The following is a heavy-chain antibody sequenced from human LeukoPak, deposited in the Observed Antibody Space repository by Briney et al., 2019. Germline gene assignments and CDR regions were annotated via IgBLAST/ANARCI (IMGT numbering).Heavy chain of an antibody. D-gene: IGHD4-17*01. CDR1: GFTFSSYS. V-gene: IGHV3-23*01. J-gene: IGHJ4*02. Sequence: PGGSLRLSCAASGFTFSSYSMTWVRQAPGKRLEWVSGIRNSGGVTVYADSVKGRFTISRDDSKDTLYLQMNSLRAEDTAVYYCAKSGGAWLFDYWGQGTLVTVSS. CDR2: IRNSGGVT. CDR3: AKSGGAWLFDY.